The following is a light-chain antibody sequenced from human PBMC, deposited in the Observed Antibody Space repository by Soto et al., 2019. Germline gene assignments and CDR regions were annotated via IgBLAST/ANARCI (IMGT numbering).Light chain of an antibody. CDR3: VAWDDSLNGYVV. J-gene: IGLJ2*01. CDR1: NSNIGSNT. V-gene: IGLV1-44*01. CDR2: SNN. Sequence: SVMTQPPSASGTRGQRVTISCSGSNSNIGSNTVNWYQQLPGTAPKLVIYSNNQRPSGVPDRFSGSKSGTSASLAISGLLSEDEADYYCVAWDDSLNGYVVFGGGTKVTVL.